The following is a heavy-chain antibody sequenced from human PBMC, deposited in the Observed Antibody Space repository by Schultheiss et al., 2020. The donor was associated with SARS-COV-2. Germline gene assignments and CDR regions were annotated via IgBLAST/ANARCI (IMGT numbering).Heavy chain of an antibody. CDR1: GGSISRYY. CDR3: ARAAAAAGNWFDP. Sequence: SQTLSLTCTVSGGSISRYYWSWIRQPPGKGLDLIGYIYYSGSTNYNPSLKSRVTISVDTYKKQFCLRLNSVTAAHTAGYYCARAAAAAGNWFDPWGHGTLVTVAS. D-gene: IGHD6-13*01. J-gene: IGHJ5*02. CDR2: IYYSGST. V-gene: IGHV4-59*08.